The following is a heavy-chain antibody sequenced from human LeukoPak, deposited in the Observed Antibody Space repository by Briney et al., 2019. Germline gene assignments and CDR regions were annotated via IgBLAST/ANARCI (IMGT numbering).Heavy chain of an antibody. CDR1: GYTFTGYY. J-gene: IGHJ6*02. Sequence: ASVKVSCKASGYTFTGYYMHWVRQAPGQGLEWMGWITPNSGGTNYAQKFQGRVTMTRDTSISTAYMELSRLRSDDTAVYYCARDDYGDYDSNYYGMDVWGQGTTVTVSS. CDR2: ITPNSGGT. D-gene: IGHD4-17*01. CDR3: ARDDYGDYDSNYYGMDV. V-gene: IGHV1-2*02.